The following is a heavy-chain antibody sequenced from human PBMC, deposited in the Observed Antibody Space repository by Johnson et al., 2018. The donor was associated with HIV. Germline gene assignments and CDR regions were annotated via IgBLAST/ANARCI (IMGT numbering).Heavy chain of an antibody. J-gene: IGHJ3*02. CDR2: ISNDGSDK. CDR3: ARESSSSWGGAFDI. CDR1: GFTFSSYA. V-gene: IGHV3-30-3*01. D-gene: IGHD6-13*01. Sequence: QVQLMESGGGVVQPGRSLRLSCAASGFTFSSYAMHWVRQAPGKGLEWVAVISNDGSDKYYADSVKGRFTISRDNAKNSLYLQMNSLRAEDTAVYYCARESSSSWGGAFDIWGQGTMVTVSS.